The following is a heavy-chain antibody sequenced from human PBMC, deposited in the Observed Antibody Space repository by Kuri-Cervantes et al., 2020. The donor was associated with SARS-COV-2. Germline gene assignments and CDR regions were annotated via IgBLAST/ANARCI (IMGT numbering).Heavy chain of an antibody. D-gene: IGHD1-26*01. J-gene: IGHJ4*02. Sequence: GGSLRLSCAASGLTFSSYWMHWVRQAPGKGLVWVSRISSDGSITTYADSVKGRFTISRDNAKNTLYLQMNSLRVEDTAVYFCARAPSGSPTDYWGQGTLVTVSS. CDR3: ARAPSGSPTDY. V-gene: IGHV3-74*01. CDR1: GLTFSSYW. CDR2: ISSDGSIT.